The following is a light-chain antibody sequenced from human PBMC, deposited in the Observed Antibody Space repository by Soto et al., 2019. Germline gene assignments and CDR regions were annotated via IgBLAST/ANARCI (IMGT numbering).Light chain of an antibody. CDR1: QSVSSN. CDR3: QQYNDWPKT. J-gene: IGKJ1*01. CDR2: GAS. Sequence: EIVMTHAPATLSVSPVERATLSGRASQSVSSNVAWYQQKHGQAPRLLVYGASTKASRIPVRFSGSGSGKEFTITISSLQYEDFVVYYCQQYNDWPKTCGQGTKGDIK. V-gene: IGKV3-15*01.